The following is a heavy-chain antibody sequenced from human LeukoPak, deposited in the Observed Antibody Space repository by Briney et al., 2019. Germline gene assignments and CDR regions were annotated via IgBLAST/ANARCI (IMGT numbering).Heavy chain of an antibody. CDR3: ASSGYSSGWRDLYWYFDL. CDR1: GFTFSSYE. D-gene: IGHD6-19*01. Sequence: GGSLRLSCAASGFTFSSYEMNWVRQAPGKGLEWVSYISSSGSTICYADSVKGRFTISRDNAKNSLYLQMNGLRAEDTAVYYCASSGYSSGWRDLYWYFDLWAVAPWSLSPQ. J-gene: IGHJ2*01. V-gene: IGHV3-48*03. CDR2: ISSSGSTI.